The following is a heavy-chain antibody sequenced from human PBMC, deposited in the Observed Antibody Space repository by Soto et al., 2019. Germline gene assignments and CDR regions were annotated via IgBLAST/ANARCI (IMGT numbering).Heavy chain of an antibody. D-gene: IGHD5-12*01. CDR1: GGSISSYY. J-gene: IGHJ4*02. V-gene: IGHV4-59*01. Sequence: SETLSLTCTVSGGSISSYYWSWIRQPPGKGLEWIGYIYYSGSTNYNPSLKSRVTISVDTSKNQFSLKLSSVTAADTAVYYCARYSGYAPFDYWGQGTLVTVSS. CDR3: ARYSGYAPFDY. CDR2: IYYSGST.